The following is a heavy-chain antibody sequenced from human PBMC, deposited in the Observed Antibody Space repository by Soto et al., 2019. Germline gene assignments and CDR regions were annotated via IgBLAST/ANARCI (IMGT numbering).Heavy chain of an antibody. D-gene: IGHD5-12*01. CDR1: GDSLSNNSAA. CDR3: ASDQGIVDTIDH. V-gene: IGHV6-1*01. CDR2: TYYRSRWYN. J-gene: IGHJ4*02. Sequence: SQTLSLTCVISGDSLSNNSAAWNWIRQSPARGLGWLGRTYYRSRWYNHYAESVKSRITINPDTYKNQFSLHLKSVTPEDSAVYYCASDQGIVDTIDHWGQGTLVTVSS.